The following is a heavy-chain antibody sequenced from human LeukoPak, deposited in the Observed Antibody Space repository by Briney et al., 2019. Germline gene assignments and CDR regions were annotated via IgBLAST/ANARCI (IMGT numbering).Heavy chain of an antibody. CDR1: GFTFSNAW. CDR2: IKSKTDGGTT. D-gene: IGHD2-2*01. Sequence: GGSLRLSCAASGFTFSNAWMSWVRQAPGKGLEWGGRIKSKTDGGTTDYAAPVKGRFTISRDDSKNTLYLQMNSLKTEDTAVYYCTSHCSSTSCYGMDVWGQGTTVTVSS. J-gene: IGHJ6*02. V-gene: IGHV3-15*01. CDR3: TSHCSSTSCYGMDV.